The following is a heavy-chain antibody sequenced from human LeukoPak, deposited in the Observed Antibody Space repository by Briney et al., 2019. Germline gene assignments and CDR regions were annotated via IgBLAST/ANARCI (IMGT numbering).Heavy chain of an antibody. CDR1: GGSISSSSYY. V-gene: IGHV4-39*01. D-gene: IGHD3-3*01. CDR2: IYYSGST. CDR3: ARHSPPNWSRYYTPFDY. Sequence: SETLSLTCTVSGGSISSSSYYWGWIRQPPGKGLEWIGSIYYSGSTYYNPSLKSRVTISVDTSKNQFSLKLSSVTAADTAVYYCARHSPPNWSRYYTPFDYWGQGTLVTVSS. J-gene: IGHJ4*02.